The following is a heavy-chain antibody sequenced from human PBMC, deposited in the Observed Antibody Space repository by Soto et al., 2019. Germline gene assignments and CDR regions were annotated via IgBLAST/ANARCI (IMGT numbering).Heavy chain of an antibody. CDR1: GGSISSYY. CDR2: IYYSGST. CDR3: GSGYDGYLSDY. V-gene: IGHV4-59*01. D-gene: IGHD5-12*01. Sequence: PSETLSLTCTVSGGSISSYYWSWIRQPPGKGLEWIGYIYYSGSTNYNPSLKSRVTISVDTSKNQFSLKLSSVTAADTAVYYCGSGYDGYLSDYWGQGTRVTVSS. J-gene: IGHJ4*02.